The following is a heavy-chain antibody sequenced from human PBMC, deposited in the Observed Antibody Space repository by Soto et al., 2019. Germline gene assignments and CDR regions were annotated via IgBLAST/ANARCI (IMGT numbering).Heavy chain of an antibody. D-gene: IGHD3-22*01. CDR2: INPGGGST. V-gene: IGHV1-46*01. CDR3: ARVRPGFYDSSGYYVPGPFDY. J-gene: IGHJ4*02. CDR1: GYTFTSYY. Sequence: GASVKVSCKASGYTFTSYYMHWVRQAPGQGLEWMGIINPGGGSTSYAQKFQGRVTMTRDTSTSTVYMELSSLRSEDTAVYYCARVRPGFYDSSGYYVPGPFDYWGQGTLVTVSS.